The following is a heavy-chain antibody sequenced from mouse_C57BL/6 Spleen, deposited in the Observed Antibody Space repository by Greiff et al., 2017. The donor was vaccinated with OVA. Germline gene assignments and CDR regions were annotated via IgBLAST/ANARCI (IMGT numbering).Heavy chain of an antibody. V-gene: IGHV5-15*04. CDR2: ISNLAYSI. CDR1: GFTFSDYG. Sequence: EVKLMESGGGLVQPGGSLKLSCAASGFTFSDYGMAWVRQAPRKGPEWVAFISNLAYSIYYADTVTGRFTISRENAKNTLYLEMSSLRSEDTALYYCARRDSRGYAYWGQGTLVTVSA. J-gene: IGHJ3*01. CDR3: ARRDSRGYAY.